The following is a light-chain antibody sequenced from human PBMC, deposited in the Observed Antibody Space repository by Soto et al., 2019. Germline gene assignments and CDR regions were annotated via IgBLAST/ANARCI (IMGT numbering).Light chain of an antibody. V-gene: IGLV1-40*01. CDR1: SSNIGAGYD. CDR3: QSYDSSLSGYVV. Sequence: QSVLTQPPSVSGAPGQRVTISCTGSSSNIGAGYDVHWYQQLPGTAPKLLIYGNSNRPSGVPDRFSGSKACTSASLAITGLQAEDEADYYLQSYDSSLSGYVVFGGGTQLTVL. J-gene: IGLJ2*01. CDR2: GNS.